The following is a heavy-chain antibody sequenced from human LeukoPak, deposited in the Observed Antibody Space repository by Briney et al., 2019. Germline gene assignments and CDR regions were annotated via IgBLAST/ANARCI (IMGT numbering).Heavy chain of an antibody. V-gene: IGHV1-2*02. Sequence: ASVKVSCKASGYTFTGYYMHWVRQAPGQGLEWMGWINPNSGGTNYAQKFQGRVTMTRDMSTSTAYMELSSLRSEDTAVYYCAADGYGSGSYFYYYGMDVWGQGTTVTVSS. CDR1: GYTFTGYY. CDR3: AADGYGSGSYFYYYGMDV. J-gene: IGHJ6*02. D-gene: IGHD3-10*01. CDR2: INPNSGGT.